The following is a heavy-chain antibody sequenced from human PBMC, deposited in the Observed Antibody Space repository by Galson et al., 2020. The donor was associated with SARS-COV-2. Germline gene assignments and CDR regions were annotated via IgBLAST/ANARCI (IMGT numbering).Heavy chain of an antibody. V-gene: IGHV4-31*03. CDR2: IYYSGST. J-gene: IGHJ4*02. Sequence: SETLSLTCTVSGGSISSGGYYWSWIRQHPGKGLEWIGYIYYSGSTYYNPSLKSRVTISVDTSKNQFSLKLSSVTAADTAVYYCARERAAFMTTRPEEYDYWGQGTLVTVSS. CDR1: GGSISSGGYY. CDR3: ARERAAFMTTRPEEYDY. D-gene: IGHD4-17*01.